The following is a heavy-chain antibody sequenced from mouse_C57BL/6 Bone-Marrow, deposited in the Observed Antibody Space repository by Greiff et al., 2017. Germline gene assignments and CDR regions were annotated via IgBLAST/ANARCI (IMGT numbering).Heavy chain of an antibody. Sequence: QVQLQQPGAELVRPGSSVKLSCKASGYTFTSYWMHWVKQRPIQGLEWIGNIDPSDSETNYNQKFKDKATLTVDKSSSTAYMQLSSLTSEDSAVYYCARGGSSHHWYFDVWGTGTTVTVSS. J-gene: IGHJ1*03. V-gene: IGHV1-52*01. CDR2: IDPSDSET. D-gene: IGHD1-1*01. CDR3: ARGGSSHHWYFDV. CDR1: GYTFTSYW.